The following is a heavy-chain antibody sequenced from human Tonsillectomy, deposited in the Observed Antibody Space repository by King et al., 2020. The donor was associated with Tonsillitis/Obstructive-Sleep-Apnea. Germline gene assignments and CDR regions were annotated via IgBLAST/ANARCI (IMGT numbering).Heavy chain of an antibody. J-gene: IGHJ3*02. D-gene: IGHD1-26*01. V-gene: IGHV3-30*04. CDR3: ARDRGSRDAFDI. Sequence: VQLVESGGGVVQPGRSLRLSCAASGFTFSSYAMHWVRQAPGKGLGWVAVISYDGSNKYYADSVKGRFTISRDNSKNTLYLQMNSLRAEDTAVYYCARDRGSRDAFDIWGQGTMVTVSS. CDR2: ISYDGSNK. CDR1: GFTFSSYA.